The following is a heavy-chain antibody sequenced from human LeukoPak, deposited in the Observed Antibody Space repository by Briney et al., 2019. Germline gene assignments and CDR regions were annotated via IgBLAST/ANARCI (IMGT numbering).Heavy chain of an antibody. Sequence: PSETLSLTCTVSGGSISSYYWSWIRQPPGKGLEWIEYIYYTGSTNYNPSLKSRVTISVDTSKNQFSLKLSSVTAADTAVYYCATSSGYILTVWGQGTMVTVSS. J-gene: IGHJ3*01. CDR2: IYYTGST. V-gene: IGHV4-59*12. CDR1: GGSISSYY. CDR3: ATSSGYILTV. D-gene: IGHD3-22*01.